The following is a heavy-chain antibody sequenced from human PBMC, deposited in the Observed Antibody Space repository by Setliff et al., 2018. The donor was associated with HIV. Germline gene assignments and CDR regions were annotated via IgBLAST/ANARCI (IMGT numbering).Heavy chain of an antibody. CDR2: IYYTGST. J-gene: IGHJ4*02. CDR3: ARGNPDFDILTGYWSHYFDY. CDR1: GDSVSGYY. Sequence: SETLSLTCTVSGDSVSGYYWTWIRQPPGKGLEWIGDIYYTGSTNFSPSLKSRVTISLDTSKNQLSLKLSSVSAADTAMYYCARGNPDFDILTGYWSHYFDYWGQGRLVTSPQ. V-gene: IGHV4-59*02. D-gene: IGHD3-9*01.